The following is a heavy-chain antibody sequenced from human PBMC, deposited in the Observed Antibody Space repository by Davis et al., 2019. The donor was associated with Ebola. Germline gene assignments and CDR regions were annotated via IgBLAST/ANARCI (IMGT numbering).Heavy chain of an antibody. D-gene: IGHD3-16*01. CDR1: GGSISNYY. CDR2: IYYTGGT. CDR3: ARDHGGGRMDV. V-gene: IGHV4-59*01. Sequence: MPSETLSLTCTISGGSISNYYWTWIRQPPGKGLEWIGNIYYTGGTHSSPSLKSRVTFFIDTSKDEISLKLTSVTAADTAVYYCARDHGGGRMDVWGQGTTVTVSS. J-gene: IGHJ6*02.